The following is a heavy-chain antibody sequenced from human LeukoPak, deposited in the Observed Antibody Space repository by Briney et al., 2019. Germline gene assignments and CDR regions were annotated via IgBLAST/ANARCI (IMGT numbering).Heavy chain of an antibody. CDR3: AREGASCSSSSCYLHYYYMDV. CDR2: ISSNGGST. D-gene: IGHD2-2*01. CDR1: GFTFSSYA. V-gene: IGHV3-64*01. J-gene: IGHJ6*03. Sequence: GGSLRLSCAASGFTFSSYAMHWVRQAPGKGLEYVSAISSNGGSTYYANSVKGRFTIFRDNSKNTLYLQMGSLRAEDMAVYYCAREGASCSSSSCYLHYYYMDVWGKGTTVTISS.